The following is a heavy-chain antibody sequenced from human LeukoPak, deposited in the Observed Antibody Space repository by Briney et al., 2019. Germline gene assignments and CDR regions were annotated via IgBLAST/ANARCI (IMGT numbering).Heavy chain of an antibody. CDR1: GFTFRNYA. D-gene: IGHD3-16*01. CDR3: AREAWGEYYSDY. Sequence: GGSLRLSCAASGFTFRNYAMHWVRQAPGKGLDWVAVMSYDGSQQYYADSVKGRFTISRDNSKNTLYLQMNSLRVEDTAVYYCAREAWGEYYSDYWGQGTLVTVSS. CDR2: MSYDGSQQ. V-gene: IGHV3-30*04. J-gene: IGHJ4*02.